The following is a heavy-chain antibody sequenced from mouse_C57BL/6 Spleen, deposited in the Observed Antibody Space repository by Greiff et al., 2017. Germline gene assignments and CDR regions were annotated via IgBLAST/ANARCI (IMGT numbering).Heavy chain of an antibody. CDR3: AREEDYYCSIDY. CDR2: IYPGSGST. V-gene: IGHV1-55*01. Sequence: VQLQQSGAELVKPGASVKMSCKASGYTFTSYWITWVKQRPGQGLEWIGDIYPGSGSTNYNEKFKSKATLTVDTSSSTAYMQLSSLTSEDSAVYYYAREEDYYCSIDYWGQGTTLTVSS. CDR1: GYTFTSYW. D-gene: IGHD1-1*01. J-gene: IGHJ2*01.